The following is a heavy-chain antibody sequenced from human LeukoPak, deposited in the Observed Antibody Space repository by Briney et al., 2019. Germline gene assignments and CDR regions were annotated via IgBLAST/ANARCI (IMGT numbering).Heavy chain of an antibody. D-gene: IGHD6-19*01. V-gene: IGHV3-23*01. CDR3: ARNIAVAMFDY. Sequence: GGSLRLSCAASGFTVSSNYMSWVRQAPGKGLEWVSAISGSGGSTYYADSVKGRFTISRDNSKNTLYLQMNSLRAEDTAVYYCARNIAVAMFDYWGQGTLVTVSS. CDR1: GFTVSSNY. J-gene: IGHJ4*02. CDR2: ISGSGGST.